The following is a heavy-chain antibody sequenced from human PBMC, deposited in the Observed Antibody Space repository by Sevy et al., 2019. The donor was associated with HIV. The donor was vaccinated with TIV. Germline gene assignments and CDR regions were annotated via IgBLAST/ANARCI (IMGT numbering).Heavy chain of an antibody. V-gene: IGHV1-24*01. CDR3: AITREYYSDSGGYFDY. CDR2: FDPEDAKK. CDR1: GYTLTEFS. Sequence: ASVKVSCKISGYTLTEFSMHWVRQVPGKGLEWMGSFDPEDAKKIYSQKFQGRVTMTEDTSTDTADMELRSLRSADTALYYCAITREYYSDSGGYFDYWGQGTLVTVSS. D-gene: IGHD3-22*01. J-gene: IGHJ4*02.